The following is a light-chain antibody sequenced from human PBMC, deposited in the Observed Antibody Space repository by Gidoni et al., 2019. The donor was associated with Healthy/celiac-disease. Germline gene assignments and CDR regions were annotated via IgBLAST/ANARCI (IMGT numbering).Light chain of an antibody. CDR2: EVS. CDR3: SSYTSSSTRV. CDR1: SSDVGGYNY. Sequence: QSALTQPASVSGSPGQSITISCPGTSSDVGGYNYVSWYQQHPGKAPKLMIYEVSNRPSGVSNRFSGSKSGNTASLTISGLQDEDEDDYYCSSYTSSSTRVFGGGTKLTVL. V-gene: IGLV2-14*01. J-gene: IGLJ3*02.